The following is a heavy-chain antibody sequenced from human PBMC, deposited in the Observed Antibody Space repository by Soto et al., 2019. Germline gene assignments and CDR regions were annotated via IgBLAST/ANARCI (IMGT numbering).Heavy chain of an antibody. Sequence: PSETLSLTCTVSGGSVSSGSYYWSWIRQPPWKGLEWIGYIYYSGSTNYNPSLKSRVTISVDTSKNQFSLKLSSVTAADTAVYYCAREHLGPGSSCSQYYYYGMDVWGQGXTVTV. CDR3: AREHLGPGSSCSQYYYYGMDV. V-gene: IGHV4-61*01. J-gene: IGHJ6*01. D-gene: IGHD6-13*01. CDR1: GGSVSSGSYY. CDR2: IYYSGST.